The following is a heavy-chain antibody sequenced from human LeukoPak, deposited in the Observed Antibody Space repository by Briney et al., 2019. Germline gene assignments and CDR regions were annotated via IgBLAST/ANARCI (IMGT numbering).Heavy chain of an antibody. CDR2: IYYSGST. D-gene: IGHD6-19*01. V-gene: IGHV4-59*08. J-gene: IGHJ4*02. CDR3: ARHDGRYSSGWDFDY. CDR1: GGSISTYY. Sequence: SETLSLTCTVSGGSISTYYCSWIRQPPGKGLEWIGYIYYSGSTNYNPSLKSRVTISVDTSKNQFSLKLNSVTAADTAVYYCARHDGRYSSGWDFDYWGQGTLVTVSS.